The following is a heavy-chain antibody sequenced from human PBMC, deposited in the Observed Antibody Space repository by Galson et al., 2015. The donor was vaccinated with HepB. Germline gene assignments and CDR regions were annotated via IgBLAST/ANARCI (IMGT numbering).Heavy chain of an antibody. V-gene: IGHV3-30-3*01. CDR3: VRDSTRRIAASGLFDY. D-gene: IGHD6-25*01. J-gene: IGHJ4*02. CDR2: ISYDGSNK. CDR1: GFTFSSYA. Sequence: SLRLSCAASGFTFSSYAMHWVRQAPGKGLEWVAVISYDGSNKYYADSVKGRFTISRDNSKNTLYLQMNSLRVEDTAVYYCVRDSTRRIAASGLFDYWGQGTLVTVSS.